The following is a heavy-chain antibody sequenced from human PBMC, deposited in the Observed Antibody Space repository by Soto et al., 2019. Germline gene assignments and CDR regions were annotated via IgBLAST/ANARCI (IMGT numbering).Heavy chain of an antibody. D-gene: IGHD2-2*01. CDR3: ARDERDIVVVPAAHDY. J-gene: IGHJ4*02. Sequence: WGSLRLSCAASGFTFISYSINFFRHSPFKGLEWVSSISSSSSYIYYADSVKGRFTISRDNAKNSLYLQMNSLRAEDTAVYYCARDERDIVVVPAAHDYWGQGTLVTVSS. CDR2: ISSSSSYI. V-gene: IGHV3-21*01. CDR1: GFTFISYS.